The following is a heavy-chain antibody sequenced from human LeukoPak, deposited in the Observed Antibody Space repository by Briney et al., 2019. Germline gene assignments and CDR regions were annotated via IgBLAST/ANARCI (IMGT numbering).Heavy chain of an antibody. J-gene: IGHJ5*02. Sequence: GASVKVSCKASGGTFSSYAISWVRQAPGQGLEWMGGIIPIFVTANYAQKFQGRVTITADKYTSTAYMELSSLRSEDTAVYYRAREAVAATQVFGPRGQGTLVTVSS. V-gene: IGHV1-69*06. CDR3: AREAVAATQVFGP. D-gene: IGHD6-19*01. CDR2: IIPIFVTA. CDR1: GGTFSSYA.